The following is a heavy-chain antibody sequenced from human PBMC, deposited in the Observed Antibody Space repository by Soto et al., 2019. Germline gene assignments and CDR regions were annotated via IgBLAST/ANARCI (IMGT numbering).Heavy chain of an antibody. Sequence: GGSLRLSCTASGFTFGDYAMSWFRQAPGKGLEWVGFIRSKAYGGTTEYAASVKCRFTISRNDSKCIAYLQMNSLKTEDTAVYYCTRDDFDWLLYSYWGQGTLVTVSS. V-gene: IGHV3-49*03. CDR2: IRSKAYGGTT. J-gene: IGHJ4*02. CDR1: GFTFGDYA. CDR3: TRDDFDWLLYSY. D-gene: IGHD3-9*01.